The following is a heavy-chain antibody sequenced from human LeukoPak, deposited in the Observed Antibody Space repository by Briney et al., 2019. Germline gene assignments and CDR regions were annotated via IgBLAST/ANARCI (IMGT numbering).Heavy chain of an antibody. J-gene: IGHJ4*02. V-gene: IGHV3-23*01. CDR1: GFTFSSYA. CDR3: ARAPVTSCRGAFCYPFDY. D-gene: IGHD2-15*01. Sequence: PGGSLRLSCAASGFTFSSYAMHWVRQAPGKGLEWVAATSSSDPGTYHADSVGGRFTISRDNSKNTLYLQMNRLRVEDAAVYYCARAPVTSCRGAFCYPFDYWGQGTLVTVSS. CDR2: TSSSDPGT.